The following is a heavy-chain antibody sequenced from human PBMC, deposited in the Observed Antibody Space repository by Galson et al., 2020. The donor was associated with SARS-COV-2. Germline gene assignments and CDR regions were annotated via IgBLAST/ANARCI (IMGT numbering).Heavy chain of an antibody. CDR2: IDPDGSRT. D-gene: IGHD3-3*01. V-gene: IGHV3-74*01. Sequence: TGGSLRLSCEASGFPITNYWMHWVRRAPGKGLVWVSRIDPDGSRTSYADSVRGRFTISRDNARNTLYLQMSSLRAEDTAVYYCTRSFFDFWSAARGMDVWGQGTTVTAS. CDR3: TRSFFDFWSAARGMDV. CDR1: GFPITNYW. J-gene: IGHJ6*02.